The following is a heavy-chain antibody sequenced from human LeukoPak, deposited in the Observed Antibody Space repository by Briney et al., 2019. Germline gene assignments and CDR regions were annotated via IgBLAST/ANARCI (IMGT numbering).Heavy chain of an antibody. V-gene: IGHV4-39*07. CDR3: ARKGHFYYDSFKI. D-gene: IGHD3-22*01. CDR2: IYYSGST. Sequence: SETLSLTCTVSGDSISSSSYYWGWIRQPPGKGLECIGTIYYSGSTYYNPSLKSRVTISIDTSKNQFSLKLSSVTAADTAVYYCARKGHFYYDSFKIWGQGTMVTVSS. J-gene: IGHJ3*02. CDR1: GDSISSSSYY.